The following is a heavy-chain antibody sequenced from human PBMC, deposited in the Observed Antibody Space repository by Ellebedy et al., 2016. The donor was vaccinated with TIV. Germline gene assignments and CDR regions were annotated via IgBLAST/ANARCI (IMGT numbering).Heavy chain of an antibody. CDR1: GFTFSGYA. Sequence: GESLKISCVASGFTFSGYAMSWVRQAPGKGLEWVSGINNGGRTTSYADSVKGRFTISRDNSRSTLYLQMNSLIPEDTAVYYCAKDAWEKAQISWEHDYWGQGTLVTVSS. CDR2: INNGGRTT. D-gene: IGHD5-24*01. J-gene: IGHJ4*02. V-gene: IGHV3-23*01. CDR3: AKDAWEKAQISWEHDY.